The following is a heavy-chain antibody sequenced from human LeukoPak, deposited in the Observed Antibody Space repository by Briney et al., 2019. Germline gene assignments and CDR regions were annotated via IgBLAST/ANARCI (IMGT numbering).Heavy chain of an antibody. CDR3: ARESGYSSGWYWEPLTYYFDY. CDR1: GFTFSSYA. V-gene: IGHV3-30*04. CDR2: ISYDGSNK. D-gene: IGHD6-19*01. J-gene: IGHJ4*02. Sequence: GGSLRLSCAASGFTFSSYAMHWVRQAPGKGLEWVAVISYDGSNKYYADSVKGRFTISRDNSKNTLYLQMNSLRAEDTAVYYCARESGYSSGWYWEPLTYYFDYWGQGTLVTVSS.